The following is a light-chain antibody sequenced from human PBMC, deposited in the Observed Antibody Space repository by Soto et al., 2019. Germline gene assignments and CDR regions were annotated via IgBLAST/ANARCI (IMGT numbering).Light chain of an antibody. CDR3: QHYNSYSEA. Sequence: DIQRTQSPSTLSGSVGDRVTITCRASQTISSWLAWYQQKPGKAPKLLIYKASTLKSGVPSRFNGSGSGTEFTLTISSLQPDDFATYYCQHYNSYSEAFGQGTKVDIK. CDR2: KAS. V-gene: IGKV1-5*03. CDR1: QTISSW. J-gene: IGKJ1*01.